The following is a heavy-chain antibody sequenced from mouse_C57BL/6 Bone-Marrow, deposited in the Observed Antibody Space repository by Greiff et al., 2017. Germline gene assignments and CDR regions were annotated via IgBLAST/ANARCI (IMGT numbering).Heavy chain of an antibody. Sequence: ESGPGLVKPSQSLSLTCSVTGYSITSGYYWNWIRQFPGNKLEWMGYISYDGSNNYNPSLKNRISITRDTSKNQFFLKLNSVTTEDTATYYCASRIVDYAMDYWGQGTSVTVSS. CDR1: GYSITSGYY. D-gene: IGHD2-12*01. CDR2: ISYDGSN. J-gene: IGHJ4*01. V-gene: IGHV3-6*01. CDR3: ASRIVDYAMDY.